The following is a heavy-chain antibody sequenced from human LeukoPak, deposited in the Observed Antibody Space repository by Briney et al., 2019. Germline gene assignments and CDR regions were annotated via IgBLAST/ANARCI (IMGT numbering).Heavy chain of an antibody. CDR3: ARGTAITAGIDF. Sequence: GGSLRLSCTPSGLAFSTYWMFWVPQTPAKGLLWVSQINPEGARTTNADPAKGRFTASRDNAKNALHLQMNSLRVDDTAVYYCARGTAITAGIDFWGEGTLVTVSS. CDR2: INPEGART. V-gene: IGHV3-74*01. CDR1: GLAFSTYW. J-gene: IGHJ4*02. D-gene: IGHD6-19*01.